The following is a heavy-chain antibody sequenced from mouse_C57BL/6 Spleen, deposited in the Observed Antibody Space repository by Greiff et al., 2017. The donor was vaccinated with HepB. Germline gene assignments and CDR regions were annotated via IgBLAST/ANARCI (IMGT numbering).Heavy chain of an antibody. J-gene: IGHJ2*01. CDR1: GYTFTDYY. CDR2: INPNNGGT. D-gene: IGHD2-12*01. CDR3: ARSGLLYVFDY. V-gene: IGHV1-26*01. Sequence: EVQLQQSGPELVKPGASVKISCKASGYTFTDYYMNWVKQSHGKSLEWIGDINPNNGGTSYNQKFKGKATLTVDKSSSTAYMELRSLTSEDSAVYYCARSGLLYVFDYWGQGTTLTVSS.